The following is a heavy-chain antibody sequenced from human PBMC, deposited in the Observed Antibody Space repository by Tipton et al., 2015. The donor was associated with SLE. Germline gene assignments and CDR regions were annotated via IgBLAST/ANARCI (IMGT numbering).Heavy chain of an antibody. CDR1: GGSISSGGYS. CDR2: IYHSGST. CDR3: ARGEGIAAARGYFQH. V-gene: IGHV4-30-2*01. Sequence: LRLSCAVYGGSISSGGYSWSWIRQPPGKGLEWIGYIYHSGSTYYNPSLKSRVTISVDRSKNQFSLKLSSVTAADTAVYYCARGEGIAAARGYFQHWGQGTLVTVSS. D-gene: IGHD6-13*01. J-gene: IGHJ1*01.